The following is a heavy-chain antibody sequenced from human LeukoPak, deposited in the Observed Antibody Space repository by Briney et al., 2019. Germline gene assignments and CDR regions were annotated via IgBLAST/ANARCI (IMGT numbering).Heavy chain of an antibody. Sequence: GGSLRLSCAASGFTFSSYAMSWVRQAPGKGLEWVAAISGSGGSTFYADSVKGRFTISRDNSKNTLFLQMNSLRAEDTAVYYCAIDPNWGVDYWGQGVLVTVSS. D-gene: IGHD7-27*01. J-gene: IGHJ4*02. CDR2: ISGSGGST. CDR3: AIDPNWGVDY. V-gene: IGHV3-23*01. CDR1: GFTFSSYA.